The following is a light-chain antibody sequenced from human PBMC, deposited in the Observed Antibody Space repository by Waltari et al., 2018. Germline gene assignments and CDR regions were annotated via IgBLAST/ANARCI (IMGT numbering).Light chain of an antibody. V-gene: IGLV3-21*02. CDR1: NVGNHS. CDR3: QVWVSFSDHPGAV. CDR2: DDT. J-gene: IGLJ3*02. Sequence: SLVLTQPLSVSVAPGETARLTCGGDNVGNHSVHCYQQNPGQAPLLVVYDDTDRPPGIPERFSGSNSGNTATLTINRVEAGDEADYFCQVWVSFSDHPGAVFGGGTKVTVL.